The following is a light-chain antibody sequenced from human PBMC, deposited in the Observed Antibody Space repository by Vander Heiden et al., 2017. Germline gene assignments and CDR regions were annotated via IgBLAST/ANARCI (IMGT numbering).Light chain of an antibody. J-gene: IGKJ3*01. CDR3: QQDHNLHL. V-gene: IGKV1-33*01. CDR1: QDINNY. Sequence: DIQMTQSPSSLSASVGDRVTITCQASQDINNYLNWYQQKPGKAPKLLIYDASNLETGVPSRFSGSGSGTDFTFTISSLQPEDIATYYCQQDHNLHLFGHGTKVDIK. CDR2: DAS.